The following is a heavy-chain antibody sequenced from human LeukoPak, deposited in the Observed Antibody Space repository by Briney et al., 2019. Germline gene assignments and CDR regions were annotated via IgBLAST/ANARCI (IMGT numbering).Heavy chain of an antibody. CDR1: GFTFDDYG. CDR3: ARDIGDYGGDECGDY. J-gene: IGHJ4*02. CDR2: INWNGGST. Sequence: GGSLRLSCAASGFTFDDYGMSWVRQAPGKGLEWVSGINWNGGSTGYADSVKGRFTISRDNAKNSLYLQMNSLRAEDTALYYCARDIGDYGGDECGDYWGQGTLVTVSS. D-gene: IGHD4-17*01. V-gene: IGHV3-20*04.